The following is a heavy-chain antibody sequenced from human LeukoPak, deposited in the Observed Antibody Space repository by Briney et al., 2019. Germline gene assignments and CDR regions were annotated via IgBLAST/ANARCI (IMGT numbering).Heavy chain of an antibody. J-gene: IGHJ5*02. Sequence: VKVSCKASGYTFTSYGISWVRQAPGQRLEWMGWISAYHGNTNYAKKLQGRVTMTTNTSTSTAYMELRRLRSDDTAAYYCARTGRCSGGSCHNWFDPWGQGTLVTVSS. CDR1: GYTFTSYG. CDR2: ISAYHGNT. D-gene: IGHD2-15*01. CDR3: ARTGRCSGGSCHNWFDP. V-gene: IGHV1-18*01.